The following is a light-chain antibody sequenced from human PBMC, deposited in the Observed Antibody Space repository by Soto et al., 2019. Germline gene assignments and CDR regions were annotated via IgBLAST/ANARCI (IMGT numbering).Light chain of an antibody. CDR1: QSVSSY. Sequence: EIVLTQSPATLSLSPGERATLSCRASQSVSSYLAWYQQKPGQAPRLLIYDASNRATGIPARFSGSGSGKDFTLTISSLEPDDFAGYYCQQRSNWKMHITFRPALRLEIK. J-gene: IGKJ5*01. CDR3: QQRSNWKMHIT. V-gene: IGKV3-11*01. CDR2: DAS.